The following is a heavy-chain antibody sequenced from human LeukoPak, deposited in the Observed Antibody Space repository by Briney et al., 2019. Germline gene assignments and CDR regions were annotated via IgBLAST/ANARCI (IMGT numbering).Heavy chain of an antibody. CDR2: IKSKTDGGTT. Sequence: NPGGSLRLSCAASGFTFSNAWMSWVRQAPGKGLEWFGRIKSKTDGGTTDYAAPVKGRFTISRDDSKNTLYLQMNSLKTEDTAVYYCTAPDFLDYWGQGTLVTVSS. J-gene: IGHJ4*02. CDR1: GFTFSNAW. V-gene: IGHV3-15*01. D-gene: IGHD1-14*01. CDR3: TAPDFLDY.